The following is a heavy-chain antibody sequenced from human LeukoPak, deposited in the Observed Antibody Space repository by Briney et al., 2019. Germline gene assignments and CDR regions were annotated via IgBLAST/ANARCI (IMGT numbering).Heavy chain of an antibody. CDR3: AKGWLLSYFDY. CDR1: GFAFSGYA. V-gene: IGHV3-23*01. CDR2: ITGSGVTT. Sequence: GGSLRLSCAASGFAFSGYAMTWVRQPAGKGLDWVSGITGSGVTTYYADSVKGRFTISRDNSKNTLYLQMNSLRAEDTAVYYCAKGWLLSYFDYWGQGTLVTVSS. D-gene: IGHD3-3*01. J-gene: IGHJ4*02.